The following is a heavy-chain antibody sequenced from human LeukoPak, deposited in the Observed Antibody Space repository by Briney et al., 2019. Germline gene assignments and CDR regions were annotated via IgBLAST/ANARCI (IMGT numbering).Heavy chain of an antibody. D-gene: IGHD5-24*01. CDR3: AKYRDGSPPWY. CDR2: ISGSGDRT. Sequence: GGSLRLSCAASGFTFSSYDMSWVRQAPGKGLEWVSAISGSGDRTFYRDSVKGRFTISRDNSKNTLYLQMYSLGGEDTALYYWAKYRDGSPPWYWGQGTLVTVSS. J-gene: IGHJ4*02. CDR1: GFTFSSYD. V-gene: IGHV3-23*01.